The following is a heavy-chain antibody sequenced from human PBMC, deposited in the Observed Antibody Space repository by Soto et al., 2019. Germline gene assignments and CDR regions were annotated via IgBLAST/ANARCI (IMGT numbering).Heavy chain of an antibody. J-gene: IGHJ4*02. V-gene: IGHV4-30-4*01. CDR1: GDSFSSADYK. D-gene: IGHD6-13*01. CDR3: ARSSDY. CDR2: IYYSGYT. Sequence: QVQLQESGPGLVKPSQTLSLTCTVSGDSFSSADYKWSWIRQPPGKGLEWIGYIYYSGYTYNNPSLKSRLTMSVDTSKNQFFLKLSSVTAADTAVYYCARSSDYWGQGTLVTVS.